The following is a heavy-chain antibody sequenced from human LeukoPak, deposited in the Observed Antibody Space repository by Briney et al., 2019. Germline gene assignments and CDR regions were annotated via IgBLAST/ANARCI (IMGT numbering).Heavy chain of an antibody. D-gene: IGHD3-10*01. V-gene: IGHV1-2*02. J-gene: IGHJ4*02. Sequence: EASVKVSCKASGYTFTGSYMHWVRQAPGQGLEWMGWINPNSGGTNYAQKFQGRVTMTRDTSISTAYMELSRLRSDDTAVYYCARAPRGSGSYNDYWGQGTLVTVSS. CDR3: ARAPRGSGSYNDY. CDR2: INPNSGGT. CDR1: GYTFTGSY.